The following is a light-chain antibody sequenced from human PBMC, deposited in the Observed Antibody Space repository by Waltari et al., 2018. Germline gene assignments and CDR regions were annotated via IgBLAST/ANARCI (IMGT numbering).Light chain of an antibody. Sequence: DIQMTQSPSSLSASVGDRVTITGRASQSISTCLTWYHQKPGRAPNLLIFAASSLESGVPSRCSGSRSRTEFTLTISSLQPEDFATYYCQQSFITPYTFGQGTKLEI. CDR2: AAS. J-gene: IGKJ2*01. V-gene: IGKV1-39*01. CDR3: QQSFITPYT. CDR1: QSISTC.